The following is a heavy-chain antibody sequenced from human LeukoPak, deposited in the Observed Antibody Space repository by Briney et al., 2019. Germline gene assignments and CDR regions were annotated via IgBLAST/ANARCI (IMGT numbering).Heavy chain of an antibody. D-gene: IGHD3-10*01. Sequence: WASVKVSCKAFGYTFTSNYMHWVRQAPGQGLEWMGIINPSGGSTSYAQKFQGRVTMTRDMSTSTVYMELSSLRSEDTAVYYCARVVTMVRGVIDYFDYWGQGTLVTVSS. CDR2: INPSGGST. CDR3: ARVVTMVRGVIDYFDY. CDR1: GYTFTSNY. J-gene: IGHJ4*02. V-gene: IGHV1-46*01.